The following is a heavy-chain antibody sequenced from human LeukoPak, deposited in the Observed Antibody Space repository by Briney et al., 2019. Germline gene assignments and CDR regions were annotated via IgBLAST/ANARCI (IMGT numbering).Heavy chain of an antibody. Sequence: SETLSLTCAVYGGSFSGYYWSWIRQPPGKGLEWIGEIIDSGNSNYNPSLKSRVTMSVDTSKNQFSLRLSSVTAADTAVYYCARTYYDSSGYIDYWGQGTLVTVSS. D-gene: IGHD3-22*01. CDR1: GGSFSGYY. CDR3: ARTYYDSSGYIDY. CDR2: IIDSGNS. J-gene: IGHJ4*02. V-gene: IGHV4-34*12.